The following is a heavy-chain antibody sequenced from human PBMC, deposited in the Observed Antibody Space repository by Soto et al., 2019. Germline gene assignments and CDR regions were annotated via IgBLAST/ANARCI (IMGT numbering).Heavy chain of an antibody. V-gene: IGHV3-30*18. CDR1: GFTFSSYG. CDR2: ISYDGSNK. CDR3: AKGKVSSWYPYYYGMDV. J-gene: IGHJ6*02. D-gene: IGHD6-13*01. Sequence: GGSLRLSCAASGFTFSSYGMHWVRQAPGKGLEWVAVISYDGSNKYYADSVKGRFTISRDNSKNTLYLQMNSLRAEDTAVYYCAKGKVSSWYPYYYGMDVWGQGTTVTVSS.